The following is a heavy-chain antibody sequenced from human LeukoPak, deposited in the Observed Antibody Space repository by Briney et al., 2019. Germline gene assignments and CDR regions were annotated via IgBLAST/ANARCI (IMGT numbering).Heavy chain of an antibody. D-gene: IGHD3-22*01. CDR2: IYSGGST. CDR3: ARTYYYDSSGYYRNDY. V-gene: IGHV3-53*01. Sequence: GGSLRLSCAASGFTVSSNYMSWVRQAPGKGLEWVSVIYSGGSTYYADSVKGRFTISRDNSKNTLYLQMKSLRAEDTAVYYCARTYYYDSSGYYRNDYWGQGTLVTVSS. CDR1: GFTVSSNY. J-gene: IGHJ4*02.